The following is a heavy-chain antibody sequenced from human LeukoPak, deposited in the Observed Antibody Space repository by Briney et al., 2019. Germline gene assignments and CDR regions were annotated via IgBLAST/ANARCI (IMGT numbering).Heavy chain of an antibody. Sequence: GGSLRLSCAASGFTFSSYWMSWVRQAPGKGLEWVANIKQGGSEKYYVDSVKGRFTISRDNAKNSLYLQMNSLRAEDTAVYYCAASSGYYFSHFDYWGQGTLVTVPS. CDR1: GFTFSSYW. V-gene: IGHV3-7*05. D-gene: IGHD3-22*01. CDR3: AASSGYYFSHFDY. CDR2: IKQGGSEK. J-gene: IGHJ4*02.